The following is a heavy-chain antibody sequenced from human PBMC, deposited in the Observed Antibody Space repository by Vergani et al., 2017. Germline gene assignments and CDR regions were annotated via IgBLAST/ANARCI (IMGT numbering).Heavy chain of an antibody. CDR3: ARDLSFYLYYYGMDV. V-gene: IGHV4-34*01. CDR1: GGSFSGYY. D-gene: IGHD3-16*02. Sequence: QVQLQQWGAGLLKPSETLSLTCAVYGGSFSGYYWSWIRQPPGKGLEWIGEINHSGSTNYNPSLKSRVTISVDTSKNQFSLKLSSVTAADTAVYYCARDLSFYLYYYGMDVWGQGTTVTVSS. CDR2: INHSGST. J-gene: IGHJ6*02.